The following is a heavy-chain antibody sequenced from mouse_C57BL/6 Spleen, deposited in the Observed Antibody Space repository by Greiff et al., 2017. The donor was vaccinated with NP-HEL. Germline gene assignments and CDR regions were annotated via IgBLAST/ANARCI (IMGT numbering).Heavy chain of an antibody. CDR2: IDPSDSYT. CDR1: GYTFTSYW. J-gene: IGHJ4*01. V-gene: IGHV1-59*01. CDR3: ARDLHAMDY. Sequence: QVQLQQPGAELVRPGTSVKLSCKASGYTFTSYWMHWVKQRPGQGLEWIGVIDPSDSYTNYNQKFKGKATLTVDTSSSPAYMQLSSLTSEDSAVYYCARDLHAMDYWGQGTSVTVAS.